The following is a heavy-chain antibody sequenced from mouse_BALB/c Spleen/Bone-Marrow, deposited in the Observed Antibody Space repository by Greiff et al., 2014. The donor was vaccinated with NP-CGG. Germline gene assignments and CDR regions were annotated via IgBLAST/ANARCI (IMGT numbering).Heavy chain of an antibody. CDR2: IYPGNNDA. CDR3: ARNWDWVFAY. CDR1: GYTFTNYW. V-gene: IGHV1-5*01. J-gene: IGHJ3*01. D-gene: IGHD4-1*01. Sequence: EVQLQQSGTVLARPGASLRMSCKASGYTFTNYWINWIKQRPGQGLEWIGAIYPGNNDAKYTQKFKAKAKLTAVTSTSTADMELSSLTNEDSAVYYCARNWDWVFAYWGQGNLVTVSA.